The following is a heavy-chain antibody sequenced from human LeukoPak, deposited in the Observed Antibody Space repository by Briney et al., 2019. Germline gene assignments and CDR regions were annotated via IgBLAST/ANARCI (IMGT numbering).Heavy chain of an antibody. Sequence: SQTLSLTCTVSGGSISSGGYYWSWIRQPPGKGLEWIGYIYHSGSAYYNPSLKSRVTISVDRSKNQFSLKLSSVTAADTAVYYCARVKRYDSSGYPDYWGQGTLVTVSS. CDR1: GGSISSGGYY. J-gene: IGHJ4*02. CDR3: ARVKRYDSSGYPDY. D-gene: IGHD3-22*01. V-gene: IGHV4-30-2*01. CDR2: IYHSGSA.